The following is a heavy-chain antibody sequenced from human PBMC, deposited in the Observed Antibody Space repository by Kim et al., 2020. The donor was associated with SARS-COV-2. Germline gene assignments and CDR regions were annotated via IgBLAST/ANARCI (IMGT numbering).Heavy chain of an antibody. CDR2: ISSDRDTD. CDR1: GFTVSNYY. V-gene: IGHV3-30*03. D-gene: IGHD3-16*01. J-gene: IGHJ4*02. CDR3: STTCNRLVGFTFAY. Sequence: GGSLRLSCAASGFTVSNYYMNWVRQAPGKGPECVAVISSDRDTDSYAESVVERFTITTGDYVKTTYLHMNNRLTEDEAVEYFSTTCNRLVGFTFAYWCQG.